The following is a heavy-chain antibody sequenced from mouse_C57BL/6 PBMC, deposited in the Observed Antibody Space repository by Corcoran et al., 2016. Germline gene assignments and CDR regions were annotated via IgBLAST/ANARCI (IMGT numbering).Heavy chain of an antibody. V-gene: IGHV9-3*01. Sequence: QIQLVQSGPELKKPGETVKISCKASGYTFTTYGMSWVKQAPGKGLKWMGWINTYSGVPTYADDFKGRFAFSLETSASTAYLQINNLKNEDTATYFCARGYDYDVCFDYWGQGTTLTVSS. J-gene: IGHJ2*01. CDR3: ARGYDYDVCFDY. CDR2: INTYSGVP. D-gene: IGHD2-4*01. CDR1: GYTFTTYG.